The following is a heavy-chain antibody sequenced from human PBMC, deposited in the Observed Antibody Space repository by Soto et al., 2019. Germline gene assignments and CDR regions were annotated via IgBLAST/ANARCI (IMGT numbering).Heavy chain of an antibody. CDR2: MNPNSGNT. CDR1: GYTFTSYD. J-gene: IGHJ6*02. V-gene: IGHV1-8*01. Sequence: ASVKVSCKTSGYTFTSYDINWVRQATGQGLEWMGWMNPNSGNTGYAQKFQGRVTMTRNTSISTAYMELSSLRSEDTAVYYCARGGESKYYYGMDVWGQGTTVTVS. CDR3: ARGGESKYYYGMDV. D-gene: IGHD3-16*01.